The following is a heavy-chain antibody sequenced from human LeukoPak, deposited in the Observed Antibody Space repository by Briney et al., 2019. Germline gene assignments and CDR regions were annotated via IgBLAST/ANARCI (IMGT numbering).Heavy chain of an antibody. J-gene: IGHJ4*02. CDR1: GFTFSTYY. Sequence: GGSLRLSCAASGFTFSTYYMSWVRQAPGKGLEWVSGIYGGGNSYYAESVTGRFTISRDNSRNTLHLQMNSLRGEDTAVYYCARELTVGATIDCWGQGTLVTVSS. D-gene: IGHD1-26*01. CDR3: ARELTVGATIDC. V-gene: IGHV3-66*02. CDR2: IYGGGNS.